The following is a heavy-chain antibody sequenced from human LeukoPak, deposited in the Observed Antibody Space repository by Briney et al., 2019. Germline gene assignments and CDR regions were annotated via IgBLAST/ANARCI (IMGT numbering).Heavy chain of an antibody. CDR1: GGTFSSYA. CDR2: IIPIFGTA. D-gene: IGHD6-6*01. Sequence: ASVKVSCKASGGTFSSYAISWVRQAPGQGLEWMGGIIPIFGTANYAQKFQGRVTITADKSTSTAYMELSSLRSEDTAVYYCARDHRIVEQLEEVNGWFDPWGQGTLVTVSS. V-gene: IGHV1-69*06. J-gene: IGHJ5*02. CDR3: ARDHRIVEQLEEVNGWFDP.